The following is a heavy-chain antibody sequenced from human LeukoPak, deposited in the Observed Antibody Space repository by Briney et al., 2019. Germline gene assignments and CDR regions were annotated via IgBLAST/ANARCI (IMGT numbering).Heavy chain of an antibody. Sequence: SVKVSCKASGYTFTGYYMHWVRQAPGQGLEWMGGIIPIFGTANYAQKFQGRVTITADKSTSTAYMELSSLRSEDTAVYYCARKTSDSSGWYLFWGQGTLVTVSS. V-gene: IGHV1-69*06. J-gene: IGHJ4*02. D-gene: IGHD6-19*01. CDR1: GYTFTGYY. CDR3: ARKTSDSSGWYLF. CDR2: IIPIFGTA.